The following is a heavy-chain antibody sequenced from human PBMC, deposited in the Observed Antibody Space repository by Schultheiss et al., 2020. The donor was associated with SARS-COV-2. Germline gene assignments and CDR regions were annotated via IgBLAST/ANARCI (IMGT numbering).Heavy chain of an antibody. CDR3: ASVFWFGDTSYGMDV. D-gene: IGHD3-10*01. Sequence: GGSLRLSCAASGFTFSSYAMHWVRQAPGKGLEWVSYISSSGSTIYYADSVKGRFTISRDNAKNSLYLQMNSLRAEDTAVYYCASVFWFGDTSYGMDVWGQGTTVTVSS. J-gene: IGHJ6*02. V-gene: IGHV3-48*03. CDR2: ISSSGSTI. CDR1: GFTFSSYA.